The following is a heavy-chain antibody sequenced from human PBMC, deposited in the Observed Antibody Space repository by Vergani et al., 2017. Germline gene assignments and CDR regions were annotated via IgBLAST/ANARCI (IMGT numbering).Heavy chain of an antibody. CDR2: IIPIFGTA. D-gene: IGHD2-15*01. CDR3: AMEANGALYCSGGSCNTHNWFDP. Sequence: QVQLVQSGAEVKKPGSSVKVSCKASGGTFSSYAISWVRQAPGQGLEWMGGIIPIFGTANYAQKFQGRVTITADESTSTAYMELSSLRSEDTAVYYCAMEANGALYCSGGSCNTHNWFDPWGQGTLVTVSS. J-gene: IGHJ5*02. V-gene: IGHV1-69*01. CDR1: GGTFSSYA.